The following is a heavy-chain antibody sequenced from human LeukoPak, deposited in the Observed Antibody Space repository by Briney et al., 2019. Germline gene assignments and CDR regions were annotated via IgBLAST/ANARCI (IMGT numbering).Heavy chain of an antibody. J-gene: IGHJ4*02. D-gene: IGHD5-12*01. Sequence: PGGSLRLSCSASGFTSSSYAMHWVRQAPGKGLEYVSSISSNGGSTYYADSAKGRFTISRDNSKNTLFLQMSSLRTEDTAVYYCASPYSGYDYNFDHWGQGTLVTVSS. CDR3: ASPYSGYDYNFDH. V-gene: IGHV3-64D*06. CDR2: ISSNGGST. CDR1: GFTSSSYA.